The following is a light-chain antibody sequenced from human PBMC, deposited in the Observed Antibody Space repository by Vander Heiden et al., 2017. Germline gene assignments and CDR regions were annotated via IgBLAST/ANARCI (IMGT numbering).Light chain of an antibody. J-gene: IGKJ1*01. CDR1: QSISSW. CDR2: KAS. Sequence: DIQMTQSPSTLSASVGHRVTITCRASQSISSWLSWYQQKPGKAPKLLIYKASSLESGVPSRFSGSGSGTEFTLTISSRQPDDFATYYCQQENNDPWTFGQGTKVEIK. V-gene: IGKV1-5*03. CDR3: QQENNDPWT.